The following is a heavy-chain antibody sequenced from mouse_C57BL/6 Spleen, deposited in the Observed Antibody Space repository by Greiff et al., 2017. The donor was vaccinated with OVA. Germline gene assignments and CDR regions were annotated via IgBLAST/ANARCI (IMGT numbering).Heavy chain of an antibody. V-gene: IGHV1-64*01. Sequence: QVQLKQPGAELVKPGASVKLSCKASGYTFTSYWMHWVKQRPGQGLEWIGMIHPNSGSTNYNEKFKSKATLTVDKSSSTAYMQLSSLTSEDSAVYYCARGNYDYDGGLDYWGQGTTLTVSS. D-gene: IGHD2-4*01. CDR1: GYTFTSYW. CDR3: ARGNYDYDGGLDY. J-gene: IGHJ2*01. CDR2: IHPNSGST.